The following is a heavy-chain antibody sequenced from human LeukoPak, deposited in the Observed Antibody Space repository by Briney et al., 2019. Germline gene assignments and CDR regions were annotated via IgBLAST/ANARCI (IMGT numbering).Heavy chain of an antibody. CDR2: IYHTGSA. CDR3: ARGLGSGTL. Sequence: KPSETLSLTCAVSAYSANSGYYWVWIRQPPGKGLEWIGSIYHTGSAYYDPSLKSRVTISVDTSKNQFSLNLTSATAADTAVYYCARGLGSGTLWGQGTMVTVSS. CDR1: AYSANSGYY. V-gene: IGHV4-38-2*01. D-gene: IGHD3-10*01. J-gene: IGHJ3*01.